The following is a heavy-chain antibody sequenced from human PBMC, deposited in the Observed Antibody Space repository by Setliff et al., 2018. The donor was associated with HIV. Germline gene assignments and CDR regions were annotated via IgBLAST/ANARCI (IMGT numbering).Heavy chain of an antibody. CDR2: ISYDGSNK. CDR3: AKDPRAAVATICDY. J-gene: IGHJ4*02. CDR1: GFTFSSYA. D-gene: IGHD5-12*01. Sequence: PGGSLRLSCAASGFTFSSYAMHWVRQAPGKGLEWVAVISYDGSNKYYADSVKGRFTISRDNSKNTLYLQMTNLRAEDTAVYYCAKDPRAAVATICDYWGQGTLVTVSS. V-gene: IGHV3-30*04.